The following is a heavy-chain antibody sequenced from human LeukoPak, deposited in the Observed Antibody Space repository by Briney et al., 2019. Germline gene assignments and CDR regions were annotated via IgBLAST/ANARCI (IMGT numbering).Heavy chain of an antibody. J-gene: IGHJ4*02. Sequence: PSETLSLTCTVSGGSVSSSSYYWGWIRQPPGKGLGWIGSIYYTGSTYYNPSLKSRVTISVDTSKNQFSLKLSSVTAADTAVYYCARHRLGWELPPDYWGQGTLVTVSS. CDR1: GGSVSSSSYY. CDR3: ARHRLGWELPPDY. CDR2: IYYTGST. D-gene: IGHD4-23*01. V-gene: IGHV4-39*01.